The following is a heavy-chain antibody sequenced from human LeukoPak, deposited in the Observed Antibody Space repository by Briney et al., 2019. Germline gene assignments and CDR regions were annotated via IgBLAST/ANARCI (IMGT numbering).Heavy chain of an antibody. V-gene: IGHV3-20*04. CDR2: INWNGGST. D-gene: IGHD4-17*01. J-gene: IGHJ4*02. CDR3: ARHYGDSTGFDY. Sequence: GGSLRLSCAASGFTFDDYGMSWVRQAPGKGLEWVSGINWNGGSTGYADSVKGRFTISRDNAKNSLYLQMNSLRAEDTAVYYCARHYGDSTGFDYWGQGTLVTVSS. CDR1: GFTFDDYG.